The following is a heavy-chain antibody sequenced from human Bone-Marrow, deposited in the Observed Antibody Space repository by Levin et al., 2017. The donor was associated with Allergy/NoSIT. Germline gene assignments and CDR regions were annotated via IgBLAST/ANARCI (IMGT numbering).Heavy chain of an antibody. CDR1: GFTFGSYA. D-gene: IGHD2-8*02. Sequence: GGSLRLSCAASGFTFGSYAMNWVRQAPGKGLEWVSSIHSTGNSMYYADSVRGRFTISRDNAKNSLSLQMNSLRAEDTALYYGAREEPTGGFDYWGQGTLVTVSS. J-gene: IGHJ4*02. CDR2: IHSTGNSM. CDR3: AREEPTGGFDY. V-gene: IGHV3-21*01.